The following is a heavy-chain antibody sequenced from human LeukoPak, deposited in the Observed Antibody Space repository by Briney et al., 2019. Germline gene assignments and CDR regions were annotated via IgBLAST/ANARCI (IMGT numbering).Heavy chain of an antibody. J-gene: IGHJ6*02. Sequence: PSQTPSLTCTVSGGSISSGDYYWSWIRQPPGKGLEWIGYIYYSGSTYYNPSLKSRVTISVDTSKNQFSLKLSSVTAADTAVYYCAREMVVPAAISRYYYYYGMDVWGQGTTVTVSS. D-gene: IGHD2-2*01. CDR1: GGSISSGDYY. CDR3: AREMVVPAAISRYYYYYGMDV. V-gene: IGHV4-30-4*01. CDR2: IYYSGST.